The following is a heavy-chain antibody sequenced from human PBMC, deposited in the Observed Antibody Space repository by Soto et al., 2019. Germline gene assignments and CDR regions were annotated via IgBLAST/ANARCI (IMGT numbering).Heavy chain of an antibody. J-gene: IGHJ4*02. CDR3: ARDKGDGSGSYYGY. Sequence: QVQLVQSGAEVKKPGASVKVSCKASGYTFTSYGISWVRQAPGQGLEWMGWISAYNGKTNYAQKLQGRVTMTTDTXXSTADMELRSLRSDDTAVYYCARDKGDGSGSYYGYWGQGTLVTVSS. CDR2: ISAYNGKT. V-gene: IGHV1-18*01. D-gene: IGHD3-10*01. CDR1: GYTFTSYG.